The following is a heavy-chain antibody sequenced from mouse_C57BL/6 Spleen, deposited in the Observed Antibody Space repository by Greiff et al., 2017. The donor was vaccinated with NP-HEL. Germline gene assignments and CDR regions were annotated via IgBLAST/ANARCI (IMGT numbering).Heavy chain of an antibody. Sequence: VQLQQSGAELVRPGASVTLSCKASGYTFTDYEMHWVKQTPVHGLEWIGAIDPETGGTAYNQKFKGKAILTADKSSSTAYMELRSLTSEDSAVYYCTRGLRPYFDYWGQGTTLTVSS. CDR2: IDPETGGT. CDR1: GYTFTDYE. CDR3: TRGLRPYFDY. J-gene: IGHJ2*01. D-gene: IGHD3-1*01. V-gene: IGHV1-15*01.